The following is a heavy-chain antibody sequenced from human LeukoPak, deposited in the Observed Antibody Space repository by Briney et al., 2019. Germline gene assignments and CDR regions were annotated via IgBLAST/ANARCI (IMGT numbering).Heavy chain of an antibody. CDR2: INPNGGST. CDR1: GYTFTSYY. CDR3: ARFLAVAGLDY. V-gene: IGHV1-46*01. D-gene: IGHD6-19*01. J-gene: IGHJ4*02. Sequence: ASVKVSCKASGYTFTSYYMHWVRQAPGQGLEWMGIINPNGGSTSYAQKFQGRVTMTRDTSTSTVYMELSSLRSEDTAVYYCARFLAVAGLDYWGQGTLVTVSS.